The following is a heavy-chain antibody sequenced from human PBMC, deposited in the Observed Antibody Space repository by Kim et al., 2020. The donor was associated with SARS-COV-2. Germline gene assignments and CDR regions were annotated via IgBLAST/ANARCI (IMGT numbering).Heavy chain of an antibody. CDR3: ARGRAGVVPSPILGLGPYYYYYAMDV. Sequence: SETLSLTCAVYGGSFSAYSWIWIRQVPGKGLEWIGEVNHSGITKYHPSLKSRVTISVDTSKNQFSLKLPSVTAADTAVFYCARGRAGVVPSPILGLGPYYYYYAMDVWGQGTTVTVS. V-gene: IGHV4-34*01. D-gene: IGHD3-3*01. CDR1: GGSFSAYS. J-gene: IGHJ6*02. CDR2: VNHSGIT.